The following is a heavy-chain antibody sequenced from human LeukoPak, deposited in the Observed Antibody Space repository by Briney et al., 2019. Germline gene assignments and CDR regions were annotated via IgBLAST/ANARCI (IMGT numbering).Heavy chain of an antibody. D-gene: IGHD2-15*01. J-gene: IGHJ3*02. CDR1: GYIFTSYA. Sequence: ASVKVSCKASGYIFTSYAISWVRQAPGQGLEWMGGIIPIFGTANYAQKFQGRVTITADESTSTAYMELSSLRSEDTAVYYCARAVYCSGGSCYFGAFDIWGQGTMVTVSS. CDR2: IIPIFGTA. V-gene: IGHV1-69*13. CDR3: ARAVYCSGGSCYFGAFDI.